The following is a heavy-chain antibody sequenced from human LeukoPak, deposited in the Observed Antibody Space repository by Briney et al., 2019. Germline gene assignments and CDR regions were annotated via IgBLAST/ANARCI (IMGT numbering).Heavy chain of an antibody. J-gene: IGHJ3*02. CDR2: ISGSGGST. CDR1: GFTFSSYA. CDR3: AKPFMITFGGVGAFDI. D-gene: IGHD3-16*01. Sequence: PGGSLRLSCAASGFTFSSYAMSWVRQAPGKGLEWVSAISGSGGSTYYADSVKGRFTISRDNSKNTLYLQMNSLRAEDTAVYYCAKPFMITFGGVGAFDIWGQGTMVTVSS. V-gene: IGHV3-23*01.